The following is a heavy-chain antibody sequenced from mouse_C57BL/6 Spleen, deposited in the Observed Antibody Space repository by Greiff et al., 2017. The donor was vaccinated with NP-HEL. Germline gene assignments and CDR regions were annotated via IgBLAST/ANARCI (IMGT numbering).Heavy chain of an antibody. CDR3: ARDYGSSYEYFDV. V-gene: IGHV1-4*01. D-gene: IGHD1-1*01. CDR1: GYTFTSYT. Sequence: VQLQQSGAELARPGASVKMSCKASGYTFTSYTMHWVKQRPGQGLEWIGHINPSSGYTKYNQKFKDKATLTADKSSTTAYMQLSSLTSEDSAVYYCARDYGSSYEYFDVWGTGTTVTVSS. J-gene: IGHJ1*03. CDR2: INPSSGYT.